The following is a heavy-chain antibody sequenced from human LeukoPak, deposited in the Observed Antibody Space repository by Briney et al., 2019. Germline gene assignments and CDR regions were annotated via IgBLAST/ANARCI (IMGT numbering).Heavy chain of an antibody. CDR1: GGSISSSNW. V-gene: IGHV4-4*02. J-gene: IGHJ5*02. CDR3: ARALIRFRGPPPVGFDP. CDR2: IYHSGST. D-gene: IGHD3-10*01. Sequence: PSGSLSLTCAVSGGSISSSNWWSWVHQPPGKGLEWIGEIYHSGSTNYNPSLKSRVTISVDKSKNQFSLKLSSVTAADTAVYYCARALIRFRGPPPVGFDPWGQGTLVTVSS.